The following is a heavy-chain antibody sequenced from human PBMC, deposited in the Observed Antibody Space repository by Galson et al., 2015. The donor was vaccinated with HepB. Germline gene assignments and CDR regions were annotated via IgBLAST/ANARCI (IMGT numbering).Heavy chain of an antibody. V-gene: IGHV3-7*03. J-gene: IGHJ4*02. CDR3: ARDPGPDFWSGYYEKYYFDY. CDR2: IKQDGSEK. CDR1: GFTFSSYW. D-gene: IGHD3-3*01. Sequence: SLRLSCAASGFTFSSYWMSWVHQAPGKGLEWVANIKQDGSEKYYVDSVKGRFTISRDNAKSSLYLQMNSLRAEDTAVYYCARDPGPDFWSGYYEKYYFDYWGQGTLVTVSS.